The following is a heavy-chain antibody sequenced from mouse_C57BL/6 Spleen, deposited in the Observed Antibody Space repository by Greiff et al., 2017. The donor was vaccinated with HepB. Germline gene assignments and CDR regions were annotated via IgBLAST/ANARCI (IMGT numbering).Heavy chain of an antibody. J-gene: IGHJ2*01. Sequence: VQLQESGAELMKPGASVKLSCKATGYTFTGYWIEWVKQRPGHGLEWIGEILPGSGSTNYNQKFKGKSTLTVDKSSSTAYMQLSSLTSEDSAVYYCARGGKVPYFDYWGQGTTLTVSS. CDR2: ILPGSGST. CDR1: GYTFTGYW. V-gene: IGHV1-9*01. CDR3: ARGGKVPYFDY. D-gene: IGHD2-14*01.